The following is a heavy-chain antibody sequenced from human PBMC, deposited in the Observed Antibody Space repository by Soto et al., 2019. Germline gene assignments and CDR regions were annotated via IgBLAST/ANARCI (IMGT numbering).Heavy chain of an antibody. V-gene: IGHV3-33*01. CDR2: IWYDGSNK. CDR3: ARDRLGYYDSSGYYYYYGMDV. D-gene: IGHD3-22*01. Sequence: SLRLSCAASGFTFGSYGMHWVRQAPGKGLEWVAVIWYDGSNKYYADSVKGRFTISRDNSKNTLYLQMNSLRAEDTAVYYCARDRLGYYDSSGYYYYYGMDVWGQGTTVTVSS. J-gene: IGHJ6*02. CDR1: GFTFGSYG.